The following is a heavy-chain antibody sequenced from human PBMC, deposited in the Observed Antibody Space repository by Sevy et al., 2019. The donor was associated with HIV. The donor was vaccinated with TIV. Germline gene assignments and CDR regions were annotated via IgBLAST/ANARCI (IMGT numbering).Heavy chain of an antibody. V-gene: IGHV4-59*01. Sequence: SETLSLTCTVSGVSLSGYYWSWIRQSPGKGLEWIGYIYYSGMTDYNPSLKSRVTISDDTSKNQFSLKLNSVTAADTAVYYCARAAAEYYYGMDVWGQGTKVTVSS. CDR1: GVSLSGYY. CDR2: IYYSGMT. J-gene: IGHJ6*02. CDR3: ARAAAEYYYGMDV. D-gene: IGHD6-25*01.